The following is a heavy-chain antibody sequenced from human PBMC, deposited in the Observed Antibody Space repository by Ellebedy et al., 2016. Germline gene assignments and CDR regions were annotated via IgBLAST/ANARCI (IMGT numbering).Heavy chain of an antibody. CDR3: ARLPNYYDTLGYYSQDY. CDR1: GFTFSIYW. V-gene: IGHV3-49*04. D-gene: IGHD3-22*01. J-gene: IGHJ4*02. Sequence: GESLKISCAASGFTFSIYWMSWVRQTPGKGLEWVSFIRSKAYGGTTEYAASVKGRFTISRDDSKNSLYLQMNGLKTEDTAVYYCARLPNYYDTLGYYSQDYWGQGTLVTVSS. CDR2: IRSKAYGGTT.